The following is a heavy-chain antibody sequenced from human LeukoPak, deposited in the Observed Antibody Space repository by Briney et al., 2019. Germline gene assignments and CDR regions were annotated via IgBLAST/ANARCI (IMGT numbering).Heavy chain of an antibody. CDR1: GGSFSGYY. J-gene: IGHJ5*02. V-gene: IGHV4-34*01. Sequence: SETLSLTCAVYGGSFSGYYWSWIRQPPGKGLEWIGEINHSGSTNYDPSLKSRVTISVDTSKNQFSLKLSSVTAADTAVYYCARGESFMTTVTTRRFDPWGQGTLVTVSS. CDR3: ARGESFMTTVTTRRFDP. CDR2: INHSGST. D-gene: IGHD4-11*01.